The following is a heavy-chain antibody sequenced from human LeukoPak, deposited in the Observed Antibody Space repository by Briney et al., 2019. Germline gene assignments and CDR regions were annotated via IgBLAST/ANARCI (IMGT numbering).Heavy chain of an antibody. J-gene: IGHJ5*02. CDR1: GFTFSRYW. D-gene: IGHD3-10*01. V-gene: IGHV3-7*04. CDR3: VRAHHPGGWFDP. Sequence: GGSLRLSCVASGFTFSRYWMSWVRQAPGKGLEWVANIKQDGSMKYYVDSVKGRFTISRDNAKNSLNLQMISLRAEDTAVHYCVRAHHPGGWFDPWGQGTLVTVSS. CDR2: IKQDGSMK.